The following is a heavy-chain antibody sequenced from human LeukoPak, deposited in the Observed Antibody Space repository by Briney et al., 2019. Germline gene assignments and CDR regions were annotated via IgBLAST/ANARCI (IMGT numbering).Heavy chain of an antibody. CDR3: AKDPNSSVGY. Sequence: GRSLRLSCAASGFTFSSYGMHWVRQAPGKGLEWVAVISYDGSNKYYADSVKGRFTISRDNSKNTLYLQMNSLRAEDTAVYYCAKDPNSSVGYWGQGTLVTVSS. V-gene: IGHV3-30*18. CDR1: GFTFSSYG. CDR2: ISYDGSNK. D-gene: IGHD3-22*01. J-gene: IGHJ4*02.